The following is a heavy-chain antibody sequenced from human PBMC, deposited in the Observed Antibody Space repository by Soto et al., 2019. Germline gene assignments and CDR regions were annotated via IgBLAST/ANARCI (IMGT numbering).Heavy chain of an antibody. D-gene: IGHD3-10*01. J-gene: IGHJ4*02. Sequence: WASVKGSCKAAGYTFTNYGFSWVRQAPGQGLEWMGWVSAYNGNTKYEQKFQDRITMTTDRSTSTAYMEVRSLTSDDTAVYYCGRDPGADPMEFWGQGPLVTVSS. V-gene: IGHV1-18*01. CDR2: VSAYNGNT. CDR1: GYTFTNYG. CDR3: GRDPGADPMEF.